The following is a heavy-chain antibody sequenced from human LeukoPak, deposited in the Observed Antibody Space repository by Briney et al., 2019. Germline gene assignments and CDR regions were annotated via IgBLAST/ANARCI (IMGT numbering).Heavy chain of an antibody. J-gene: IGHJ6*02. D-gene: IGHD3-10*01. CDR1: GESFSGYS. CDR2: INQRRNT. V-gene: IGHV4-34*01. Sequence: SETLSLTCVVYGESFSGYSWSWIRQPPGKGLEWIGEINQRRNTNYNPSLKSRVTISIDTSKNQFSLKLSSVTAADTAVYYCARRTSYYGSGSFFMDVWGQGTTVTVSS. CDR3: ARRTSYYGSGSFFMDV.